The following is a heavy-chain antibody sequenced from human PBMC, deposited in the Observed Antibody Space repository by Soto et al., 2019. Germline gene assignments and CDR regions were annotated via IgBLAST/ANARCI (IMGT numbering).Heavy chain of an antibody. CDR3: ARRFSDDSSGSYLLSFHGMDV. Sequence: SVKVSCKASGGTFSSYAISWVRQAPGQGLEWMGGIIPIFGTANYAQKFQGRVTITADESTSTAYMELSSLRSEDTAVYYCARRFSDDSSGSYLLSFHGMDVWGQGTTVTVSS. V-gene: IGHV1-69*13. J-gene: IGHJ6*02. CDR1: GGTFSSYA. D-gene: IGHD3-22*01. CDR2: IIPIFGTA.